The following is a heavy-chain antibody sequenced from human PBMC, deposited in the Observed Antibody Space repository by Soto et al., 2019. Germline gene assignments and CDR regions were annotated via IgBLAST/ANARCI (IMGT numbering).Heavy chain of an antibody. V-gene: IGHV3-9*01. CDR2: ISWNRGTI. J-gene: IGHJ4*02. CDR1: GFSFQNYA. Sequence: HPGGSLRLSCAASGFSFQNYAMHWVRQAPGKGLEWVSGISWNRGTIGYADSVRGRFTISRDNAKNSLYLQMNSLRPEDTASYYCVKDELSSTYEHYFDHWGQGTLVTVSS. D-gene: IGHD4-4*01. CDR3: VKDELSSTYEHYFDH.